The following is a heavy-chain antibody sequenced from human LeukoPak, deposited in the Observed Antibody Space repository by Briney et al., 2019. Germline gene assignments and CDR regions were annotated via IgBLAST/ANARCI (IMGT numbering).Heavy chain of an antibody. J-gene: IGHJ4*02. Sequence: GGSLRLSCAASGFTFSSYAMSWVRQAPGKGLEAPGKGLEWVSTISASGHATYYPDSVRGRFTISRDDSKSTLHLQMDSLRAEDSALYYCAKWPEGATPKFHHWGQGTLVTVSS. CDR1: GFTFSSYA. V-gene: IGHV3-23*01. CDR3: AKWPEGATPKFHH. D-gene: IGHD1-26*01. CDR2: ISASGHAT.